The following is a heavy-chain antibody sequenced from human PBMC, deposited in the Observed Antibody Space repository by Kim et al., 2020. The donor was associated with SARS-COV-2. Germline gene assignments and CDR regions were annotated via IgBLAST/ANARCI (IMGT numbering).Heavy chain of an antibody. CDR3: AKDLYATNI. CDR2: ISGSGGST. V-gene: IGHV3-23*01. Sequence: GGSLRLSCAASGFTFFSYAMTWVRQAPGKGLEWVSGISGSGGSTYYADSVKGRFTISRDNSKNTLFLQMNSLRAEYTAVYYCAKDLYATNIWGQGTLGT. CDR1: GFTFFSYA. D-gene: IGHD1-26*01. J-gene: IGHJ3*02.